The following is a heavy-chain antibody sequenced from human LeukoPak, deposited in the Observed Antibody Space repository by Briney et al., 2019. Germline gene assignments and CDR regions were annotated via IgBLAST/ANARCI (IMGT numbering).Heavy chain of an antibody. J-gene: IGHJ5*02. CDR3: ARGDPHADL. V-gene: IGHV3-48*03. CDR1: GFDLSTYE. CDR2: ITISGHTK. Sequence: GGSLRLPCAASGFDLSTYEMNWVRQAPGKGPEWIADITISGHTKNYADSVKGRFTISRDNARTSLYLQMNSLRVEDTGVYYCARGDPHADLWGQGTLVTVSS.